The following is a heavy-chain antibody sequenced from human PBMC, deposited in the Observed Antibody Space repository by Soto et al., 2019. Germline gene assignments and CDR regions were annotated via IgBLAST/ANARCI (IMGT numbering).Heavy chain of an antibody. Sequence: QVQLQESGPGLVKPSGTLSLTCAVSGGSISSRDWWCWVRQPPGKGLEWIGEIYHSGSTNYNPSLTSRVTISVDKSKNQFSLKLSSVTAADTAVYYCARNGGNSDFDYWGQGTLVTVSS. CDR3: ARNGGNSDFDY. CDR2: IYHSGST. CDR1: GGSISSRDW. D-gene: IGHD2-21*02. J-gene: IGHJ4*02. V-gene: IGHV4-4*02.